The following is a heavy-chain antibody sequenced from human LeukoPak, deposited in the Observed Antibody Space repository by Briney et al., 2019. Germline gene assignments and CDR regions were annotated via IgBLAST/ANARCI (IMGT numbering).Heavy chain of an antibody. CDR2: IIPILGIA. V-gene: IGHV1-69*04. CDR3: AREDYDFWSGYYTGGAFDI. CDR1: GGAFSSYA. D-gene: IGHD3-3*01. J-gene: IGHJ3*02. Sequence: SGKVSCKASGGAFSSYAFSLVRQGQGQGLEWVGRIIPILGIANSAQKFQGRVTITADKSTSTAYMELSSLRSEDTAVYYCAREDYDFWSGYYTGGAFDIWGQGTMVTVSS.